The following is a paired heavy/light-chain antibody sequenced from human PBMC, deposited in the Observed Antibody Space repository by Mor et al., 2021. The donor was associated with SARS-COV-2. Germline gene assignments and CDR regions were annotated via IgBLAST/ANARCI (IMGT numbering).Light chain of an antibody. CDR3: QNYSNWPRRYT. V-gene: IGKV3-15*01. Sequence: EIMMTQSPATLSVSPGERATLSCRASQSVRSNLAWYQKKPGQAPRLLIYGASTRATGIPARFSGSGSGTEFTLTISSLQSEDFAVYYCQNYSNWPRRYTFGQGTKLEIK. CDR2: GAS. CDR1: QSVRSN. J-gene: IGKJ2*01.
Heavy chain of an antibody. J-gene: IGHJ4*02. CDR3: AKEWGYDVARDFFDY. V-gene: IGHV3-23*01. Sequence: EVHLLESGGALVRPGESLQVTCVASGFTFATYALSWVRQAPGKGLEWVSSISGSGTTTYYGDSVEGRFTVTRDNSKNTVYLQMNSLRAEDTATYHCAKEWGYDVARDFFDYWGPGTLVTVSS. CDR1: GFTFATYA. D-gene: IGHD5-12*01. CDR2: ISGSGTTT.